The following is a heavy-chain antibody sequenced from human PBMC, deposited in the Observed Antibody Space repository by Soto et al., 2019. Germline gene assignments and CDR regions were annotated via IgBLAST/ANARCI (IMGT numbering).Heavy chain of an antibody. CDR1: GYTVTGYY. D-gene: IGHD3-16*01. Sequence: ASAKVSCKASGYTVTGYYMHWVRQAPGQGLEWMGIINPSGGSTSYAQKFQGRVTMTRNTSTSTVYMELSSLRSEDTAVYYCARGVYDYVWGSYWDYWGQGTLFTVSS. CDR2: INPSGGST. J-gene: IGHJ4*02. CDR3: ARGVYDYVWGSYWDY. V-gene: IGHV1-46*01.